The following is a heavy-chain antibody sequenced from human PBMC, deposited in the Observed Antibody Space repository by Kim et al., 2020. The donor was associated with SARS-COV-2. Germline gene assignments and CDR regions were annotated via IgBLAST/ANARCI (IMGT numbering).Heavy chain of an antibody. D-gene: IGHD6-13*01. V-gene: IGHV3-9*01. J-gene: IGHJ4*02. CDR1: GFTFYYSC. CDR3: VKVWDEAASGRFDY. CDR2: IIWDRGRI. Sequence: GGSLRLSCAGSGFTFYYSCMHWVRQAPGQGLEWVSGIIWDRGRIGYADSVRGRFTISRDNARNSMYLQMTSLRVEDTAFYYCVKVWDEAASGRFDYWGQGTPVTVSS.